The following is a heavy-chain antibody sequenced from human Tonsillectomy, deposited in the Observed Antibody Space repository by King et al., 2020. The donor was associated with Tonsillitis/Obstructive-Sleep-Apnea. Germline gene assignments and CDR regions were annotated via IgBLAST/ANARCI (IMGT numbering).Heavy chain of an antibody. J-gene: IGHJ4*02. D-gene: IGHD6-19*01. Sequence: VQLVESGGGLVQPGGSLRLSCAASGFTFSSYAMSWVRQAPGKGLEWVSTISGSGGSTYYADSVKGRFTISRDNYKNTLYLQMNSLRAEETAVYYCARGVASYSSGWYYFDCWGQGILVTVSS. CDR3: ARGVASYSSGWYYFDC. CDR2: ISGSGGST. V-gene: IGHV3-23*04. CDR1: GFTFSSYA.